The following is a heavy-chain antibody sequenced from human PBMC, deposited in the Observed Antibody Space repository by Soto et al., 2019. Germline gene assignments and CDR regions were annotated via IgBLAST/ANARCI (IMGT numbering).Heavy chain of an antibody. V-gene: IGHV1-2*04. CDR3: ARANRGGAFWSGYYVHWYFDL. CDR2: INPNSGGT. Sequence: QVQLVQSGAEVKKPGASVKVSCKASGYTFTGYYMHWVRQAPGQGLEWMGWINPNSGGTNYAQKFQGWVTMTRDTSISTANRELSRLRSDDTAVYYCARANRGGAFWSGYYVHWYFDLWGRGTLVTVSS. CDR1: GYTFTGYY. J-gene: IGHJ2*01. D-gene: IGHD3-3*01.